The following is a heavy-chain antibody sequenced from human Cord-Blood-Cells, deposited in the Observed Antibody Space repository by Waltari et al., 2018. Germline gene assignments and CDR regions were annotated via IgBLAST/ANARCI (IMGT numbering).Heavy chain of an antibody. D-gene: IGHD5-18*01. Sequence: QVQLVQSGAEVKKPGSSVKVSCKASGGTFSSYAISWVRQAPGQGLEWMGGIIPIFGTANYAQKFQGRGTITADESTSTAYMGLSSLRSEDTAVYYCAREASIQLWSRDYFDYWGQGTLVTVSS. CDR1: GGTFSSYA. CDR3: AREASIQLWSRDYFDY. CDR2: IIPIFGTA. J-gene: IGHJ4*02. V-gene: IGHV1-69*01.